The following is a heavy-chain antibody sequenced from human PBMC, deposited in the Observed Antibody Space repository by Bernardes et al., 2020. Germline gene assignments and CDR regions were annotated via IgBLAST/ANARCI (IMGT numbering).Heavy chain of an antibody. Sequence: GGSLRLSCAASGFTFRSSSMNWVRQAPGTGLAWVSSISSSSSYIYYADSVKGRFTISRDNAKNSLYLQMNSLRAEDTAVYYCAREKSSGWPSYFDYWGQGTLVTGSA. D-gene: IGHD6-19*01. CDR3: AREKSSGWPSYFDY. CDR2: ISSSSSYI. CDR1: GFTFRSSS. V-gene: IGHV3-21*01. J-gene: IGHJ4*02.